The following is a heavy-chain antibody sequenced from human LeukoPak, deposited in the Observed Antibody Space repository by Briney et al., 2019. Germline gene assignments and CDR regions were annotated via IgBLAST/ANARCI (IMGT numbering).Heavy chain of an antibody. CDR3: ARHAPLVRGVIYYFDH. CDR2: IYPGDSDT. D-gene: IGHD3-10*01. J-gene: IGHJ4*02. V-gene: IGHV5-51*01. CDR1: GCRFTNYW. Sequence: GESLQISCKGSGCRFTNYWIGWVRQMPGKGLEYMGIIYPGDSDTRYSPSFQGQVTISADKSINTAYLQLSSLKASDTAMNYCARHAPLVRGVIYYFDHWGQGTLVTVSS.